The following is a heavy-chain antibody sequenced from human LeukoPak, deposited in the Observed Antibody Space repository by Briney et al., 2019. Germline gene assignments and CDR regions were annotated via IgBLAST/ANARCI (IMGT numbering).Heavy chain of an antibody. CDR1: GFTFAHYG. Sequence: GGSLRLSCAASGFTFAHYGVQWVRQAPGKGLEWVAAIAFDGRRKFYTNSVKGRFTISRDNSNNILFLQMSDLRTEDTALYYCARDRLYTGYNPVLDLWGQGTPVTVSS. CDR2: IAFDGRRK. V-gene: IGHV3-30*03. D-gene: IGHD5-24*01. CDR3: ARDRLYTGYNPVLDL. J-gene: IGHJ5*02.